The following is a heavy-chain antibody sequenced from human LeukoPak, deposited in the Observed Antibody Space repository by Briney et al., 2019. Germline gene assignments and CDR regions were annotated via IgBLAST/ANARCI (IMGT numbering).Heavy chain of an antibody. Sequence: SETLSLTCAVSGYSISSGYYWGWIRQPPGKGLDWIASMYHSGSTYYNPSLKSRVTISVDTSKNQFSLRLSSVTAADTALYYCAKQGPTVVTHFDTWGQGTLVTVSS. CDR2: MYHSGST. CDR3: AKQGPTVVTHFDT. D-gene: IGHD4-23*01. J-gene: IGHJ4*02. CDR1: GYSISSGYY. V-gene: IGHV4-38-2*01.